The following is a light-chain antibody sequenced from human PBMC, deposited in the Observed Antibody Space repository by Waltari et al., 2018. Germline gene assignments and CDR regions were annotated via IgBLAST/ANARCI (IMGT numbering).Light chain of an antibody. CDR3: LQYYTKPWA. J-gene: IGKJ1*01. CDR2: ATS. CDR1: QDIKNY. V-gene: IGKV1-17*01. Sequence: DIQMTQSPSSLSAAVGDRVTISCRTSQDIKNYLSWYQQKPGKGPKRLLYATSSLDGGVPSRFSGSGSGTEFNLTISSLEPEDFAFYSCLQYYTKPWAFGQGTKVEI.